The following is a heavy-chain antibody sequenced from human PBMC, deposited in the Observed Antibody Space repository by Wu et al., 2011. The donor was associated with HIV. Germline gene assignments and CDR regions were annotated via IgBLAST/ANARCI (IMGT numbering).Heavy chain of an antibody. V-gene: IGHV1-2*02. Sequence: QVQLVQSGAEVKKPGASVKISCKASGYTFTDSYIHWVRQAPGQGLEWMGWINPNSGDTKYAQKFQGRVTLTRDTSISTAYLELNRLRSDDTAMYYCARDWGGSYSDLDSWGQGTLVTVSS. J-gene: IGHJ4*02. D-gene: IGHD1-26*01. CDR3: ARDWGGSYSDLDS. CDR1: GYTFTDSY. CDR2: INPNSGDT.